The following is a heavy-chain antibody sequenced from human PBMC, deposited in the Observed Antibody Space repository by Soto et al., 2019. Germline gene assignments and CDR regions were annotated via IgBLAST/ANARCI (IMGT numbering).Heavy chain of an antibody. CDR2: IWYDGSNK. CDR1: GFTFNSYA. CDR3: VRDGIALAGAFSLPAAPFDY. D-gene: IGHD6-19*01. V-gene: IGHV3-33*01. Sequence: GGSLRLSCAASGFTFNSYAMHWVRQAPGKGLEWVAVIWYDGSNKYYADSVKGRFTISRDNSKNTLYLQMNSLRAEDTAVYYYVRDGIALAGAFSLPAAPFDYWGQGTLVTVSS. J-gene: IGHJ4*02.